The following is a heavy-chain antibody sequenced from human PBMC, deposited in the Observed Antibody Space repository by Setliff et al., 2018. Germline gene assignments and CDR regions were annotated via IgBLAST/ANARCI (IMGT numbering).Heavy chain of an antibody. V-gene: IGHV7-4-1*02. CDR3: ARPGGFCDSNGCWDGYFDY. Sequence: ASVKVSCKASGYTFTGYYMHWVRQAPGQGLEWMGWINTNTGNPTYAQGFTGRFVFSLDTSVSTAYLQISGLKAEDTAVYYCARPGGFCDSNGCWDGYFDYWGQGTPVTVSS. J-gene: IGHJ4*02. CDR2: INTNTGNP. D-gene: IGHD2-2*01. CDR1: GYTFTGYY.